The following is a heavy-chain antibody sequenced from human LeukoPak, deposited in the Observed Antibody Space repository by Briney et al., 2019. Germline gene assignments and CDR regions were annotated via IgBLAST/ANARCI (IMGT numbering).Heavy chain of an antibody. V-gene: IGHV3-23*01. J-gene: IGHJ4*02. CDR2: LSGGGDSR. D-gene: IGHD3-10*01. CDR3: AKAVRSMVTGGGYFDS. CDR1: GFAFSNYA. Sequence: GGSLRLSCAASGFAFSNYAMSWVRQAPGKGLEWVSSLSGGGDSRYYADSVMGRFTISRDNSKNTLYLQMNSLRAEDTAVYYCAKAVRSMVTGGGYFDSWGQGTLVTVSS.